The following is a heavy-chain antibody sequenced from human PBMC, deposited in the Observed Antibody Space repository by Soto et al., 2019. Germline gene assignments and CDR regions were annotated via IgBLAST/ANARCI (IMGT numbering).Heavy chain of an antibody. J-gene: IGHJ4*02. Sequence: QPVGSLRLSCAASGFTFDDYAMHWVRQAPGKGLEWVSGISWNSGSIGYADSVKGRFTISRDNAKNSLYLQMNSLRAEDTALYYCAKDTQYSYGSSPFDYWGQGTLVTVSS. V-gene: IGHV3-9*01. CDR3: AKDTQYSYGSSPFDY. D-gene: IGHD5-18*01. CDR1: GFTFDDYA. CDR2: ISWNSGSI.